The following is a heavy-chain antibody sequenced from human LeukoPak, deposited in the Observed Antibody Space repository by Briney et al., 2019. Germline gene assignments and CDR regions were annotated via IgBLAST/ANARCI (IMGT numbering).Heavy chain of an antibody. D-gene: IGHD2-15*01. J-gene: IGHJ5*02. CDR3: ARTYSGGSFPGPNWFDP. V-gene: IGHV3-21*01. CDR1: GFTFSSYS. CDR2: ISSSSSYI. Sequence: GGSLRLSRAASGFTFSSYSMNWVRQAPGKGLEWVSSISSSSSYIYYADSVKGRFTISRDNAKNSLYLQMNSLRAEDTAVYYCARTYSGGSFPGPNWFDPWGQGTLVTVCS.